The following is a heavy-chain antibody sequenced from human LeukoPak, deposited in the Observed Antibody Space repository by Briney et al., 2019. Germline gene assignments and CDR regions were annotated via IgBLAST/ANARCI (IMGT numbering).Heavy chain of an antibody. CDR3: ARGPRGYSYGYYFDY. Sequence: PSETLSLTSAVPGGSISSYDWSWIRQPPGKRLEGSGVFYYSGSRNYNPSLKSRVTISVDTSKNHFSLKLSSVTAADTAVYYCARGPRGYSYGYYFDYWGQGTLVTVSS. V-gene: IGHV4-59*01. J-gene: IGHJ4*02. D-gene: IGHD5-18*01. CDR2: FYYSGSR. CDR1: GGSISSYD.